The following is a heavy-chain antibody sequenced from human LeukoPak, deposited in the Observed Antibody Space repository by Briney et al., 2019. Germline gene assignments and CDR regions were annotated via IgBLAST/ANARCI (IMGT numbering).Heavy chain of an antibody. CDR2: IYTSGST. D-gene: IGHD4-11*01. CDR3: ARSYSIPNWFDP. V-gene: IGHV4-4*07. Sequence: KPSETLSLTCTVSGGSINSHYWSWLRQSAGKGLEWIGRIYTSGSTNYNPSLKSRVTISVDTSKNQFSLKLSSVTAADTAVYYCARSYSIPNWFDPWGQGTPVTVSS. CDR1: GGSINSHY. J-gene: IGHJ5*02.